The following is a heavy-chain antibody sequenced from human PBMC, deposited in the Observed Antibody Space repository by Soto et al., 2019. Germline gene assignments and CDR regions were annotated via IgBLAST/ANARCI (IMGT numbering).Heavy chain of an antibody. CDR1: GFTFSSYG. Sequence: QVQLVESGGGVVQPGRSLRLSCAASGFTFSSYGMYWVRQAPGEGLEWVAVISYDGSNKYYADSVKGRFTISRDNSKNTLYLQMNSLRAEDTAVYYCAKDLDYPYYFDYWGQGTLVTVSS. J-gene: IGHJ4*02. CDR3: AKDLDYPYYFDY. V-gene: IGHV3-30*18. D-gene: IGHD5-12*01. CDR2: ISYDGSNK.